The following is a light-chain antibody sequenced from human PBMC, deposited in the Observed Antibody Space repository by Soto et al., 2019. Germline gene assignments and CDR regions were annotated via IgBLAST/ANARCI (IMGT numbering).Light chain of an antibody. CDR3: QQRSNWPPYT. V-gene: IGKV3-11*01. Sequence: EIVLTQSPATLSLSPGESATLSCRASQSVSYYLVWYQQRPGQAPRPLIYDASNRATGIPARFSRSGSGTGFTLTICSLEPEYFAFYYCQQRSNWPPYTFGQGTKLELK. CDR1: QSVSYY. CDR2: DAS. J-gene: IGKJ2*01.